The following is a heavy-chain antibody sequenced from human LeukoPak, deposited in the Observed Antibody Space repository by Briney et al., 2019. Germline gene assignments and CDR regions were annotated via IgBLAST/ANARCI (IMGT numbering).Heavy chain of an antibody. Sequence: PSETLSLTCTVSGGSISSYYWSWIRQPPGKGLEWIGYIYYSGSTNYNPSLKSRVTISVDTSKNQFSLKLSSVTAADTAVYYCARDQGYGGNSNYYYGMDVWGQGTTVTVSS. CDR1: GGSISSYY. D-gene: IGHD4-23*01. CDR2: IYYSGST. V-gene: IGHV4-59*01. CDR3: ARDQGYGGNSNYYYGMDV. J-gene: IGHJ6*02.